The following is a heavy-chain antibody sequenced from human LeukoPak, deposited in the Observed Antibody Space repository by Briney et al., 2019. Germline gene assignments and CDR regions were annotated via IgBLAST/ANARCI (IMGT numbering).Heavy chain of an antibody. CDR2: ISGSCGST. V-gene: IGHV3-23*01. Sequence: GGSLRLSCAASGFTFSSYGMSWVRQAPGKGLEWVSAISGSCGSTYYADSVKGRFTISRDNSKNTLYLQMNSLRAEDTAVYYCAKAYCSGGSCYYDYWGQGTLVTVSS. CDR3: AKAYCSGGSCYYDY. D-gene: IGHD2-15*01. J-gene: IGHJ4*02. CDR1: GFTFSSYG.